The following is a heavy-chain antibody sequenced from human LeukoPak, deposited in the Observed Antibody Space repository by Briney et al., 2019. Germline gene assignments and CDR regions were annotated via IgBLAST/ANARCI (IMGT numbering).Heavy chain of an antibody. Sequence: ASVKVSCKASGYAFTSYDINWVRQATGQGLEWMGWMNPNSGNTGYAQKFQGRVTMTRNTSISTAYMELSSLRSEDTAVYYCARVVYGSGRRLTIDYWGQGTLVTVSS. J-gene: IGHJ4*02. CDR1: GYAFTSYD. D-gene: IGHD3-10*01. CDR3: ARVVYGSGRRLTIDY. CDR2: MNPNSGNT. V-gene: IGHV1-8*01.